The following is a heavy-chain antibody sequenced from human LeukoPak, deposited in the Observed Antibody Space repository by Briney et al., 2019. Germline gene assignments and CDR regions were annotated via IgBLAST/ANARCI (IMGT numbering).Heavy chain of an antibody. D-gene: IGHD2-15*01. Sequence: SQTLSLTCTVSGGSISSGGYYWSWIRQHPGKGLEWIGYIYYSGSTYYNPSLKSRVTISVDMSKNQFSLKLSSVTAADTAVYYCARDWGGYCGGRGCYGYYYYGMDVWGQGTTVTVSS. J-gene: IGHJ6*02. V-gene: IGHV4-31*03. CDR1: GGSISSGGYY. CDR3: ARDWGGYCGGRGCYGYYYYGMDV. CDR2: IYYSGST.